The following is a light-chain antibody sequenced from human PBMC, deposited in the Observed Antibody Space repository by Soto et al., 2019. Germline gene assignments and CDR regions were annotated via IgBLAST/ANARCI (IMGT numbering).Light chain of an antibody. J-gene: IGKJ1*01. Sequence: ESVLTQSPGTLSLSPGERATLSCRASQSVTSNYFAWFQQKPGQAPRLLIFGVSDRAPGIPDRFSASGSGTDFTLTISRLEPEDFAVYYCLQYGDSPRTSGQGTKAEIK. CDR1: QSVTSNY. CDR3: LQYGDSPRT. V-gene: IGKV3-20*01. CDR2: GVS.